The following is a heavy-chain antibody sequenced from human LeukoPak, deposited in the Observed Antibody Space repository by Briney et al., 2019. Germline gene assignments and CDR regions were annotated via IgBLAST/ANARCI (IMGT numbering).Heavy chain of an antibody. CDR2: IYHSGST. V-gene: IGHV4-30-2*01. D-gene: IGHD4-11*01. CDR3: ARRNDYSNYEFDY. J-gene: IGHJ4*02. Sequence: SETLSLTCTVSGGSISSGGYYWSWIRQPPGKGLEWIGYIYHSGSTYYNPSLKSRVTISVDRSKNQFSLKLSSVTAADTAVYYCARRNDYSNYEFDYWGQGTLVTVSS. CDR1: GGSISSGGYY.